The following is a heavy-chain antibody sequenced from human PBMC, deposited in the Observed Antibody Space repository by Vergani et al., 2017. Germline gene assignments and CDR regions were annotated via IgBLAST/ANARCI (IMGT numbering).Heavy chain of an antibody. CDR3: ARDGRYCSSTSCYTGNWFDP. Sequence: VQLVESGGGLVKPGGSLRLSCAASGFTFSSYAMSWVRQAPGKGLEWVSAISGSGGSTYYADSVKGRFTISRDNSKNTLYLQMNSLRAEDTAVYYCARDGRYCSSTSCYTGNWFDPWGQGTLVTVSS. V-gene: IGHV3-23*04. CDR1: GFTFSSYA. CDR2: ISGSGGST. J-gene: IGHJ5*02. D-gene: IGHD2-2*02.